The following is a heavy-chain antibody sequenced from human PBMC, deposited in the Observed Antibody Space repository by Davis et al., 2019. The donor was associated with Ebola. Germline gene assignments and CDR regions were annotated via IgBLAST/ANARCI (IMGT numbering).Heavy chain of an antibody. D-gene: IGHD2-2*02. CDR2: ISSSSSYI. J-gene: IGHJ6*02. CDR1: GFAFSNYW. CDR3: ARDLYLGSWNYYGMDV. Sequence: GESLKISCAASGFAFSNYWMSWVRQAPGKGLEWVSYISSSSSYIYYADSVKGRFTISRDNAKNSLYLQMNSLRAEDTAVYYCARDLYLGSWNYYGMDVWGQGTTVTVSS. V-gene: IGHV3-21*05.